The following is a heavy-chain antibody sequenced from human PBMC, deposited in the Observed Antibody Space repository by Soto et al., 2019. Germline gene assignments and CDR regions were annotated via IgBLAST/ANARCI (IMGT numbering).Heavy chain of an antibody. V-gene: IGHV3-21*01. CDR2: ISSSSSYI. CDR1: GFTFSSYS. D-gene: IGHD3-3*02. Sequence: GGSLRLSCAASGFTFSSYSMNWVRQAPGKGLEWVSSISSSSSYIYYADSVKGRFTISRDNAKSSLYLQMNSLRAEDTAVYYCARDGPFLAVDYWGQGTLVTVSS. CDR3: ARDGPFLAVDY. J-gene: IGHJ4*02.